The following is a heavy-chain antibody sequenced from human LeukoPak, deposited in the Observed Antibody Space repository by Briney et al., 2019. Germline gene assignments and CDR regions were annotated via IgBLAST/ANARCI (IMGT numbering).Heavy chain of an antibody. CDR2: ISSGSSYI. Sequence: GGSLRLSCAASGFTFSSYSMNWVRQAPGKGLEWVSSISSGSSYIYYADSVKGRFTISRDNAKNSLYLQMNSLRAEDTAVYYCARGLPGDWYFDLWGRGTLVTVSS. J-gene: IGHJ2*01. CDR3: ARGLPGDWYFDL. V-gene: IGHV3-21*01. CDR1: GFTFSSYS.